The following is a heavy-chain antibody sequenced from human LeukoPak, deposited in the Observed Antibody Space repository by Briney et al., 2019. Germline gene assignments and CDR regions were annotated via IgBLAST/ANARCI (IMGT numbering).Heavy chain of an antibody. V-gene: IGHV1-3*01. CDR2: INAGNGNT. D-gene: IGHD2-15*01. Sequence: ASVTVSCTASGYTFTSYAMHWVRQAPGQRLEWMGWINAGNGNTKYSQKFQGRVTITRDTSASTAYMELSSLRSEDTAVYYCATAGPNCSGGSCYSLFDYWGQGTLVTVSS. CDR3: ATAGPNCSGGSCYSLFDY. CDR1: GYTFTSYA. J-gene: IGHJ4*02.